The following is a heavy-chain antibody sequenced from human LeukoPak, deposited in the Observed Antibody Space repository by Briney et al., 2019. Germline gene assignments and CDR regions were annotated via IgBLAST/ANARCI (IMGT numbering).Heavy chain of an antibody. CDR3: ARPDCSGGNCYLLIY. D-gene: IGHD2-15*01. CDR2: IDPSDSYT. CDR1: GYIFTSYW. Sequence: GESLKISCQGSGYIFTSYWISWVRQMSGKGLEWMGRIDPSDSYTNYSPSFQGHVTISADKSISTAYLQWSSLKASDTAMYYCARPDCSGGNCYLLIYWGQGTLVTVSS. V-gene: IGHV5-10-1*01. J-gene: IGHJ4*02.